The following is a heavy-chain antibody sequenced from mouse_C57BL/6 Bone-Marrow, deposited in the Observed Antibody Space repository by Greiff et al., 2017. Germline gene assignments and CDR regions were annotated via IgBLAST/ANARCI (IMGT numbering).Heavy chain of an antibody. CDR3: ARSTTVVALSDYAMDY. V-gene: IGHV1-64*01. D-gene: IGHD1-1*01. J-gene: IGHJ4*01. CDR2: IHPNSGST. CDR1: GYTFTSYW. Sequence: QVQLKQSGAELVKPGASVKLSCKASGYTFTSYWMHWVKQRPGQGLEWIGMIHPNSGSTNYNEKFKSKATLTVDKSSSTAYMQLSSLTSEDSAVYYCARSTTVVALSDYAMDYWGQGTSVTVSS.